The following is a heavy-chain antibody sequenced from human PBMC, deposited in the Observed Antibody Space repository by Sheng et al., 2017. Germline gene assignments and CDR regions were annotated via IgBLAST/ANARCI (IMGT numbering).Heavy chain of an antibody. Sequence: QVQLQQWGAGLLKPSETLSLTCAVYGGSFSGYYWSWIRQPPGKGLEWIGEINHSGSTNYNPSLKSRVTISVDTSKNQFSLKLSSVTAADTAVYYCAARQVLYYYDSSGYYSLDYWGQGTLVTVSS. CDR2: INHSGST. CDR1: GGSFSGYY. D-gene: IGHD3-22*01. CDR3: AARQVLYYYDSSGYYSLDY. J-gene: IGHJ4*02. V-gene: IGHV4-34*01.